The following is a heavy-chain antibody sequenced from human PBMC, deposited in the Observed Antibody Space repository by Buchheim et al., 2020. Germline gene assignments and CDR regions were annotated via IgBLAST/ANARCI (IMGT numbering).Heavy chain of an antibody. CDR2: IDPSDSYT. D-gene: IGHD2-2*01. CDR1: GYSFSSYW. J-gene: IGHJ4*02. V-gene: IGHV5-10-1*01. Sequence: EVQLVQSGAEVKKPGESLRISCKGSGYSFSSYWIGWVRQMPGKGLEWMGRIDPSDSYTNYSPSFQDHVTISADKSISPAYPQWSSLKASDTAMYYCARLHCSTTSCYAEYYFDYWGRGTL. CDR3: ARLHCSTTSCYAEYYFDY.